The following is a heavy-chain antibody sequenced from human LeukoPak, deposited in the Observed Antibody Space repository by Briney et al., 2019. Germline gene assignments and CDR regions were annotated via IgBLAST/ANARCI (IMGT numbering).Heavy chain of an antibody. CDR2: ISSSSSYM. CDR3: ARDTLYDYGDYLPFDY. D-gene: IGHD4-17*01. V-gene: IGHV3-21*01. J-gene: IGHJ4*02. Sequence: GGSLRLSCAASGFTFSSYSMNWVRQAPGKGLGWVSSISSSSSYMYYADSVKGRFTISRDNAKNSLYLQMNSLRAEDTAVYYCARDTLYDYGDYLPFDYWGQGTLVTVSS. CDR1: GFTFSSYS.